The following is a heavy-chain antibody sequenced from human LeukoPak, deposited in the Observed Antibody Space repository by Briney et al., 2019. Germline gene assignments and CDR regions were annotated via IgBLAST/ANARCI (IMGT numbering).Heavy chain of an antibody. CDR1: GGSISSYY. V-gene: IGHV4-59*01. CDR3: ARWTGYSSSWSNFDY. Sequence: PSGTLSLTCTVSGGSISSYYWSWIRQPPGKGLEWIGYIYYSGSTNYNPSLKSRVTISVDTSKNQFSLKLSSVTAADTAVYYCARWTGYSSSWSNFDYWGQGTLVTVPS. CDR2: IYYSGST. D-gene: IGHD6-13*01. J-gene: IGHJ4*02.